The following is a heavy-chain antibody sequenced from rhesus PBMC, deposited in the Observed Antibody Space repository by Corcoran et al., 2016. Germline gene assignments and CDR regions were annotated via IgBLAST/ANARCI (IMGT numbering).Heavy chain of an antibody. V-gene: IGHV4S12*01. J-gene: IGHJ4*01. D-gene: IGHD3-34*01. Sequence: QVQLQESGPGVVKPSETLSLTCAVSGGTIRSGYYYWSWIRQPPGKGLEWIGGIYSNSESTNYNTYPKSRVTMSKDTSKNKFSLKLSSVTATDTAVYYCARGYWDFDYWGQGVLVTVSS. CDR3: ARGYWDFDY. CDR1: GGTIRSGYYY. CDR2: IYSNSEST.